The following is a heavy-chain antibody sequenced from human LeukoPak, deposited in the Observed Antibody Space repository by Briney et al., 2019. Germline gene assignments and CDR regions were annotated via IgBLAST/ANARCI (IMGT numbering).Heavy chain of an antibody. J-gene: IGHJ5*02. V-gene: IGHV1-69*01. CDR2: IIPIFGTA. Sequence: SVKVSCKASGDTFSSYAISWVRQAPGQGLEWMGGIIPIFGTANYAQKFQGRVTITADESTSTAYMELSSLRSEDTAVYYCARDLTYYYGSGHGWFDPWGQGTLVTVSS. D-gene: IGHD3-10*01. CDR3: ARDLTYYYGSGHGWFDP. CDR1: GDTFSSYA.